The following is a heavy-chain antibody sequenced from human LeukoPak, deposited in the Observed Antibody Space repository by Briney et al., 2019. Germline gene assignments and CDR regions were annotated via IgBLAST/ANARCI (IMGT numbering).Heavy chain of an antibody. CDR3: ARTLGDYGSGSYYY. D-gene: IGHD3-10*01. V-gene: IGHV4-38-2*02. Sequence: SETLSLTRTVSLYSISSGYYWGWVRQPPGKGLEWIGSIYHSGSTYYNPSLKSRVTISVGTSKKQFSFKLSSVTAADTAVYYCARTLGDYGSGSYYYWGQGTLVTVSS. J-gene: IGHJ4*02. CDR1: LYSISSGYY. CDR2: IYHSGST.